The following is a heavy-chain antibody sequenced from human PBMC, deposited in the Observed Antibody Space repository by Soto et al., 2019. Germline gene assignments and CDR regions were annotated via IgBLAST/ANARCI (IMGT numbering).Heavy chain of an antibody. CDR1: GYTFTSYG. D-gene: IGHD3-3*01. CDR3: ARNAIFGESYYYYYYMDV. V-gene: IGHV1-18*01. Sequence: ASAKVSCKASGYTFTSYGISWVRQAPGQGLEWMGWISAYNGNTNYAQKLQGRVTMTTDTSTSTAYMELRSLRSDDTAVYYCARNAIFGESYYYYYYMDVWGKGTTVTVS. J-gene: IGHJ6*03. CDR2: ISAYNGNT.